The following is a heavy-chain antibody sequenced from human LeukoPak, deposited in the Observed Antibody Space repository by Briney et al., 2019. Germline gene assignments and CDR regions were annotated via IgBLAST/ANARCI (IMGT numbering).Heavy chain of an antibody. J-gene: IGHJ4*02. CDR3: ATFGSSRVPYYFDY. CDR1: GFTFSNAW. V-gene: IGHV3-15*01. D-gene: IGHD6-13*01. CDR2: IKSQTYGGTT. Sequence: PGGSLRLSCAASGFTFSNAWMSWVRQAPGKGLDWVGHIKSQTYGGTTDYAAPVKGRFTISRDDSKNTLYLQMNSLKAEDTAVYYCATFGSSRVPYYFDYWGQGTLVTVSS.